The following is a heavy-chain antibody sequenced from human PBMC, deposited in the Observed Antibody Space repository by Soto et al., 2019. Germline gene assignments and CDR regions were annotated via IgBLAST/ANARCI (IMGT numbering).Heavy chain of an antibody. V-gene: IGHV4-34*01. Sequence: SETLSLTCGVYGGSFRNYYWIWVRQPPGKGLEWIGEVNHSGEATYNPSLQSRVSISLDTSNNHFSLKMTSVTAADTAVYFCARSDYYYDRHWFDPWGQGTLVTVS. J-gene: IGHJ5*02. CDR3: ARSDYYYDRHWFDP. CDR2: VNHSGEA. CDR1: GGSFRNYY. D-gene: IGHD3-22*01.